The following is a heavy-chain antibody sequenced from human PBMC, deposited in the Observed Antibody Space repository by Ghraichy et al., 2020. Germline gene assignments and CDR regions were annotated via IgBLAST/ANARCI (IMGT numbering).Heavy chain of an antibody. CDR3: IGISWHAFDI. CDR2: IKLDGREK. CDR1: GFTFSNFW. D-gene: IGHD2-2*01. Sequence: LSLTCGASGFTFSNFWMSWVRQAPGKGLEWVANIKLDGREKDYVDSVNGRFTISRDNAKNSLYLQMNSLRAEDTAVYYCIGISWHAFDIWGQGTMVTVSS. V-gene: IGHV3-7*03. J-gene: IGHJ3*02.